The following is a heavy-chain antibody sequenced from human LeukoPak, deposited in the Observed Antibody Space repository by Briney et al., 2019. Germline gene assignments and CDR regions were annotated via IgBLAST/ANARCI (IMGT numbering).Heavy chain of an antibody. J-gene: IGHJ4*02. CDR2: IYPGDSDT. Sequence: GESLKISCKGSGYSFTSYWIGWVRQMPGKGLEWMGIIYPGDSDTRYSPSFQGQVTISADKSISTAYLQWSSLKASDTAMYYCARQYYYGSGTKYYFDYWGQGTLVTVSS. D-gene: IGHD3-10*01. V-gene: IGHV5-51*01. CDR1: GYSFTSYW. CDR3: ARQYYYGSGTKYYFDY.